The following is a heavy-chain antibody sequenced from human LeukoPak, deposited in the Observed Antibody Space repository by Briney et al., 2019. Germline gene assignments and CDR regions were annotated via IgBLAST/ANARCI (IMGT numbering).Heavy chain of an antibody. J-gene: IGHJ4*02. CDR2: FDPEDGET. V-gene: IGHV1-24*01. CDR1: GYTLTELS. D-gene: IGHD1-26*01. CDR3: STEGGTVRATGGWDFDY. Sequence: ASVKVSCKVSGYTLTELSMHWVRQAPGKGLEWMGGFDPEDGETIYAQKFQGRVTMTEDTSTDTAYMELSSLSSEDPAGYYCSTEGGTVRATGGWDFDYWGQGTLVTVSS.